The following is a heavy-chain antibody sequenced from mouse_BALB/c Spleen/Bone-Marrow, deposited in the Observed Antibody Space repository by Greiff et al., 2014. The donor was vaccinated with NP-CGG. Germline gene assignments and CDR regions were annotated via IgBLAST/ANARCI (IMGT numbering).Heavy chain of an antibody. CDR1: GFTFSSYG. V-gene: IGHV5-6-3*01. CDR3: ARVWYFDY. J-gene: IGHJ2*03. CDR2: INSNGGST. Sequence: DVQLQESGGGLVQPGGSLKLSCAASGFTFSSYGMSWVRQTLDKRLELVATINSNGGSTYYPDSVKGRFTISRDNAKNTLYLQMSSLKSEDTAMYYCARVWYFDYWGQGTSLTVSS.